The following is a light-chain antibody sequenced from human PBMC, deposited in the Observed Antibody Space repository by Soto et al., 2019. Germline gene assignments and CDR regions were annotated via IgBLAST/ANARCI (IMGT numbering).Light chain of an antibody. CDR3: QQSYSTLSIT. CDR1: QSISSY. CDR2: AAS. J-gene: IGKJ5*01. Sequence: DIQMTQSPSSLSASVGDRVTITCRASQSISSYLNWYQQKPGKAPKLLIYAASSLQSGVPSRFSGSGSGTDFTLTISSLPPEDFATYYCQQSYSTLSITFGQGTRLEIK. V-gene: IGKV1-39*01.